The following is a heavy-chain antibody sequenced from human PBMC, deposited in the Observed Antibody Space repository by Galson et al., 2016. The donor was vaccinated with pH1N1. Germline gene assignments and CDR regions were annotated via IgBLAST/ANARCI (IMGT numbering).Heavy chain of an antibody. CDR2: IRYDGSNK. Sequence: LRLSCAASGLTFNSYGMHWVRQAPGKGPEWVAFIRYDGSNKYYADSVKGRFTISRDNSKNMLYLQMNSLRTEDTAVYYCAKDRGYSYGRFFAYWGQGALVIVSS. CDR3: AKDRGYSYGRFFAY. J-gene: IGHJ4*02. D-gene: IGHD5-12*01. CDR1: GLTFNSYG. V-gene: IGHV3-30*02.